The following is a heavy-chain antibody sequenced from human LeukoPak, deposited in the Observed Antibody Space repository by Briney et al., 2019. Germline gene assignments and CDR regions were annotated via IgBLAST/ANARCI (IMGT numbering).Heavy chain of an antibody. CDR1: GGSISSGSYY. CDR3: ARATSLGWYFDP. V-gene: IGHV4-61*02. CDR2: IYTSGST. Sequence: PSQTLSLTCTVSGGSISSGSYYWSWIRQPAGKGLEWIGRIYTSGSTNYNPSLKSRVTISVDTSKNQFSLKLSSVTAADTAMYYCARATSLGWYFDPWGRGTLVTVSS. J-gene: IGHJ2*01. D-gene: IGHD6-6*01.